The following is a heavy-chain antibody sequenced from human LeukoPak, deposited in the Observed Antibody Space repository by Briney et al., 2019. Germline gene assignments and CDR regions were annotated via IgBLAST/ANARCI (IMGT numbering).Heavy chain of an antibody. V-gene: IGHV3-72*01. CDR1: GFTFSSYA. Sequence: GGSLRLSCAASGFTFSSYAMSWVRQAPGKGLEWVGRIRNKANSYTTEYAASVKGRFTISRDDSKNSLYLQMNSLRTEDTAVYYCARGWFGDLWGQGTLVTVSS. D-gene: IGHD3-10*01. J-gene: IGHJ4*02. CDR3: ARGWFGDL. CDR2: IRNKANSYTT.